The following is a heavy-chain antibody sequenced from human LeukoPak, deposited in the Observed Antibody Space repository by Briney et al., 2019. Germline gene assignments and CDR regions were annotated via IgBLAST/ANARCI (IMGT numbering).Heavy chain of an antibody. CDR1: GFTFSDYY. J-gene: IGHJ4*02. CDR2: ISSSGSTI. D-gene: IGHD5-18*01. Sequence: GGSLRLSCAASGFTFSDYYMSWIRQAPGKGLEWVAYISSSGSTIYYADSVKGRFTISRDNAKNSLYLQINSLRAEDTAVYYCARRSVDTAMGLDYWGQGTLVTVSS. V-gene: IGHV3-11*01. CDR3: ARRSVDTAMGLDY.